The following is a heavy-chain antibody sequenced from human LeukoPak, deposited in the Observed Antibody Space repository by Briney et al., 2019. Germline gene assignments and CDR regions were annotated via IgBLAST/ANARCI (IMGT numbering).Heavy chain of an antibody. CDR3: ASGPYSGSYRRGIGWFDP. D-gene: IGHD1-26*01. CDR2: IIPIFGTA. V-gene: IGHV1-69*13. Sequence: SVKVSCKASGYTFTGYYMHWVRQAPGQGLEWMGGIIPIFGTANYAQKFQGRVTITADESTSTAYMELSSLRSEDTAVYYCASGPYSGSYRRGIGWFDPWGQGTLVTVSS. CDR1: GYTFTGYY. J-gene: IGHJ5*02.